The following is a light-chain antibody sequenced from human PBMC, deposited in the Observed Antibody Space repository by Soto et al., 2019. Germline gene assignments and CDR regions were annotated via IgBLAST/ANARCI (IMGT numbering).Light chain of an antibody. J-gene: IGKJ1*01. V-gene: IGKV1-5*03. Sequence: DIQMTQSPSTLSASVGDTVTITCLASQSISSWLAWYQQKPGKAPKLLIYKASSLESGVPSRFSGSGSGTEFTLTISSLQPDDFATYYCQHYNSYSEAFGQGTKVDI. CDR3: QHYNSYSEA. CDR2: KAS. CDR1: QSISSW.